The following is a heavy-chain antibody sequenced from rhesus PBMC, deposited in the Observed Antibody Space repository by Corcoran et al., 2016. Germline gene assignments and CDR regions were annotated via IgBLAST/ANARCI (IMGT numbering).Heavy chain of an antibody. Sequence: QVQLQESGPGLVKPSETLSLTCAVSGGSISSSNWWSWIRPPPGKGLGWIGYISGRGGTTYHNPSLKRRVTISTDTSKNQFSLKLSAVTAADTAVYYCARGGRRQLEYFDYWGQGVLVTVSS. CDR1: GGSISSSNW. D-gene: IGHD6-25*01. J-gene: IGHJ4*01. CDR3: ARGGRRQLEYFDY. V-gene: IGHV4-65*01. CDR2: ISGRGGTT.